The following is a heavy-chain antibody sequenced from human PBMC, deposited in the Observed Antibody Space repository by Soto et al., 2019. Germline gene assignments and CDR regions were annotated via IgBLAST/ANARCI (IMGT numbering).Heavy chain of an antibody. J-gene: IGHJ4*02. Sequence: QVQLQESGPGLVKPSETLSLTCTVSGGSISSYYWSWIRQPPGKGLEWIGYIYYSGSTNYNPPLKSRVTISVDTSKNQFSLKLSSVTAADTAVYYCARVRWTVAGPGHCDYWGQGTLVTVSS. CDR3: ARVRWTVAGPGHCDY. D-gene: IGHD6-19*01. CDR2: IYYSGST. CDR1: GGSISSYY. V-gene: IGHV4-59*01.